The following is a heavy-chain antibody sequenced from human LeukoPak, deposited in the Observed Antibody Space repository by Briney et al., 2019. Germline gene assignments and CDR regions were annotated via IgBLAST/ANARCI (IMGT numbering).Heavy chain of an antibody. Sequence: GASVKVSCKASGYTFTSYDISWVRQAPGQGLEWMGWISAYNGNTNYAQKLQGRVTMTTDTSTSTAYMELRSLRFDDTAVYYCARVHLGATHYFGFWGQGTLVTVSS. V-gene: IGHV1-18*01. J-gene: IGHJ4*02. CDR2: ISAYNGNT. D-gene: IGHD1-26*01. CDR3: ARVHLGATHYFGF. CDR1: GYTFTSYD.